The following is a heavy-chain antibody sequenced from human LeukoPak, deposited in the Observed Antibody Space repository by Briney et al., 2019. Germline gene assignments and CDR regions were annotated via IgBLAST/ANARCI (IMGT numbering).Heavy chain of an antibody. CDR1: GYSISSGYY. D-gene: IGHD3-10*01. CDR2: IYHSGST. CDR3: ARGRSGSYYREGHYFDY. Sequence: KASETLSLTCTVSGYSISSGYYWGWIRQPPGKGLEWIGSIYHSGSTYYNPSLKSRVTISVDTSKNQFSLKLSSVTAADTAVYYCARGRSGSYYREGHYFDYWGQGTLVTVSS. J-gene: IGHJ4*02. V-gene: IGHV4-38-2*02.